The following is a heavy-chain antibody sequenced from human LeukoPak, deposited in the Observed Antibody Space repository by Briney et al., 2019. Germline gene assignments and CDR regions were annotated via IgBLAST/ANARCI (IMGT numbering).Heavy chain of an antibody. V-gene: IGHV4-59*08. Sequence: ETLSVTCTVSGGSISNNYWSWIRQPPEQGLEWIGYIYDSGSTNYNPSLKRRLTISVDTSKNQFSLKPSSVTAADSAVYYCARSYGDYITGAYAFDVWGQGTMVTVSS. CDR1: GGSISNNY. D-gene: IGHD4-17*01. J-gene: IGHJ3*01. CDR3: ARSYGDYITGAYAFDV. CDR2: IYDSGST.